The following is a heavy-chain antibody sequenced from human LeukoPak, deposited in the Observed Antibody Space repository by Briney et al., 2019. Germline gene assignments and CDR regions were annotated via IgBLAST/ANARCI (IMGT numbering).Heavy chain of an antibody. CDR2: IGYVGSNK. CDR3: ARTTGYCSGGSCYTDDYFDY. V-gene: IGHV3-33*01. D-gene: IGHD2-15*01. Sequence: GRSLRLSCAASGFTFSSYGMHWARPAPGKGLGWVGVIGYVGSNKYYAGSVKDRFTISRDNSKNTLYLQMNSLRAEDTAVYYCARTTGYCSGGSCYTDDYFDYWGQGTLVTVSS. CDR1: GFTFSSYG. J-gene: IGHJ4*02.